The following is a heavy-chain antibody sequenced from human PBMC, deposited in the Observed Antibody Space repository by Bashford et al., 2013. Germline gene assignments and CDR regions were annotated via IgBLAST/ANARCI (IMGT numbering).Heavy chain of an antibody. CDR3: AREFLGMVRGVMGY. J-gene: IGHJ4*02. CDR2: ISAYNGNT. V-gene: IGHV1-18*01. Sequence: ASVKVSCKASGYTFTSYGISWVRQAPGQGLEWMGWISAYNGNTNYAQNFQGRVTMIRDTSISTAYMELSSLRSDDTAVYYCAREFLGMVRGVMGYWGQGTLVTVSS. CDR1: GYTFTSYG. D-gene: IGHD3-10*01.